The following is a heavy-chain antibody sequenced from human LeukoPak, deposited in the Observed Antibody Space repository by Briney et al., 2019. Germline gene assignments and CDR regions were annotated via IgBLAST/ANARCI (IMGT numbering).Heavy chain of an antibody. V-gene: IGHV1-69*02. CDR2: IIPIFGIT. CDR3: ARAYDYGGNNDAFDI. J-gene: IGHJ3*02. D-gene: IGHD4-23*01. CDR1: GGTFSSFS. Sequence: SVKVSCKASGGTFSSFSTNWVRQAPGQGLEWMGRIIPIFGITNYAQKFQGRVTITADKSTTTAYMDLTSLRSGDTAVYYCARAYDYGGNNDAFDIWGQGTMVTVSS.